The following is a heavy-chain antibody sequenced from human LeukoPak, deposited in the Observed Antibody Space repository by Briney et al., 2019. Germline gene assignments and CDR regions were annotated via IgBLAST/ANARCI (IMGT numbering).Heavy chain of an antibody. CDR2: IYTSGST. V-gene: IGHV4-4*07. CDR3: ARVLELGWFDP. D-gene: IGHD1-7*01. J-gene: IGHJ5*02. CDR1: GGSISSYY. Sequence: SETLSLTCTVSGGSISSYYWSWIRQPAGEGLEWIGRIYTSGSTNYNPSLKSRVTMSVDTSKNQFSLKLSSVTAADTAVYYYARVLELGWFDPWGQGTLVTVSS.